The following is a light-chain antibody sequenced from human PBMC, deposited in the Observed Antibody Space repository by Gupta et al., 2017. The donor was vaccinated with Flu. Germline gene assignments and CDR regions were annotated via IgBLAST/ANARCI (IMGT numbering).Light chain of an antibody. V-gene: IGKV1-5*03. CDR2: KAS. CDR1: KSISKW. J-gene: IGKJ2*02. Sequence: HSYLSASVGDRVASTCRASKSISKWLAWYQQKPGKAPKILIYKASRVESGVPSRFRGSGSGREFTLTISSRQPDDFAAYYFEQENTSPCTFGQGTKLEI. CDR3: EQENTSPCT.